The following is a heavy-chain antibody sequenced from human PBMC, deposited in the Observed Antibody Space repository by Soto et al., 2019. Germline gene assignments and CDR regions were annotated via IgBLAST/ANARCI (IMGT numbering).Heavy chain of an antibody. Sequence: LSLTCTVSGGSISSYYWSWIRQPPGKGLEWIGYIYYSGSTNYNPSLKSRVTISVDTSKNQFSLKLSSVTAADTAVYYCARWTYYYDSSGYYNWFDPWGRGTLVTVSS. J-gene: IGHJ5*02. CDR2: IYYSGST. CDR3: ARWTYYYDSSGYYNWFDP. D-gene: IGHD3-22*01. CDR1: GGSISSYY. V-gene: IGHV4-59*01.